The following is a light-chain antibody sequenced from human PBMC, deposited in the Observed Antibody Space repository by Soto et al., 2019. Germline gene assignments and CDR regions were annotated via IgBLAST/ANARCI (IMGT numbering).Light chain of an antibody. CDR2: KAS. Sequence: DIQMTQSPSALSASLGDRVTITCRASQSINTWLAWYQQKPRKAPNLLIYKASTLESGVPSRFSGSGSGTEFTLTISSLQPEDFATYYCQQYNTYSAGAFGQGTKVEIK. CDR1: QSINTW. CDR3: QQYNTYSAGA. V-gene: IGKV1-5*03. J-gene: IGKJ1*01.